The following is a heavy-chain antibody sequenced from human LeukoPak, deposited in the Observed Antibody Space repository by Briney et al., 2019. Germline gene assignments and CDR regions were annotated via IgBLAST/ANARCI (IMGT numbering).Heavy chain of an antibody. CDR3: ATDRGPSGYYYRVFDY. V-gene: IGHV1-24*01. CDR2: FDPEDGET. J-gene: IGHJ4*02. CDR1: GYTLTELS. Sequence: ASVMVSCKVSGYTLTELSMHWVRQAPGKGLEWMGVFDPEDGETIYAQKFQGRVTMTEDTSTDTAYMELSSLRSEDTAVYYCATDRGPSGYYYRVFDYWGQGTLITVSS. D-gene: IGHD3-22*01.